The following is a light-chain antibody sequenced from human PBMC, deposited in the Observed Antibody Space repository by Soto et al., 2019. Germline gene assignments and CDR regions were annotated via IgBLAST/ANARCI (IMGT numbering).Light chain of an antibody. V-gene: IGKV3-20*01. CDR1: QSVSSTH. CDR3: QQYQSLWT. Sequence: EIVLTQSPGTLSLSPGERATLSCRASQSVSSTHLAWYQQKPGQAPRVLIYGGSTRATGIPGRFSGGGSGTEFTLTISNTQSEDFGIYYCQQYQSLWTCGQATQVDI. CDR2: GGS. J-gene: IGKJ1*01.